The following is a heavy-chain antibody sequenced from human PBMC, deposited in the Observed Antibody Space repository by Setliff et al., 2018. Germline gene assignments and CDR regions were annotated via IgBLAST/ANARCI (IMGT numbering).Heavy chain of an antibody. J-gene: IGHJ3*02. V-gene: IGHV4-34*01. CDR1: GGSFSGYY. Sequence: SETLSLTCAVYGGSFSGYYWSWIRQPPGEGLEWIGEINHSGHPNVNPSLKSRVAMSLDNSGNQFSLNLQSVTAADTAVYYCARALGYCSRTSCYADAFDIWGQGTMVTVSS. D-gene: IGHD2-2*01. CDR3: ARALGYCSRTSCYADAFDI. CDR2: INHSGHP.